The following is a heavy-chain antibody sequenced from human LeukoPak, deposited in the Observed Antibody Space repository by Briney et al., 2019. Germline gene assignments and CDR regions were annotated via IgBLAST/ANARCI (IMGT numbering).Heavy chain of an antibody. V-gene: IGHV1-18*04. CDR3: ARGVQYYYDSNGYYPRPFDY. D-gene: IGHD3-22*01. CDR1: GYTVTSYY. CDR2: ISAYNGNT. Sequence: GASVKVSCKASGYTVTSYYMHWVRQAPGQGLEWMGWISAYNGNTNYAQILQGRVTMTTDTSTSTAYMELRRLRSDDTAVYYCARGVQYYYDSNGYYPRPFDYWGQGTLVTVSS. J-gene: IGHJ4*02.